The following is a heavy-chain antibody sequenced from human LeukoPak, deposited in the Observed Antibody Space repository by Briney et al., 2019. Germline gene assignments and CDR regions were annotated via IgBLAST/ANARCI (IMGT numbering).Heavy chain of an antibody. CDR1: GYTLTELS. V-gene: IGHV1-24*01. J-gene: IGHJ3*02. Sequence: ASVKVSCKVSGYTLTELSMHWVRQAPGKGLEWRGGFDPEDGETIYAQKFQGRVTMTEDTSTDTAYMELSSLRSEDNAVYYCATSSAYDSSGYLNAFDIWGQGTMVTVSS. CDR3: ATSSAYDSSGYLNAFDI. CDR2: FDPEDGET. D-gene: IGHD3-22*01.